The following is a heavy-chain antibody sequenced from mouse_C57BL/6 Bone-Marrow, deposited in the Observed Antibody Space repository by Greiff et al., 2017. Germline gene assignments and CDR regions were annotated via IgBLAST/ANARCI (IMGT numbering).Heavy chain of an antibody. CDR1: GYTFTSYW. D-gene: IGHD1-1*01. J-gene: IGHJ3*01. Sequence: QVQLQQPGAELVKPGASVKMSCKASGYTFTSYWITWVKQRPGQGLEWIGDIYPGSGSTNYNEKFKSKATLTVDTSSSTAYMQLSSLTSEDSAVYYCAHYYGSSYVRFAYWGQGTLVTVSA. V-gene: IGHV1-55*01. CDR3: AHYYGSSYVRFAY. CDR2: IYPGSGST.